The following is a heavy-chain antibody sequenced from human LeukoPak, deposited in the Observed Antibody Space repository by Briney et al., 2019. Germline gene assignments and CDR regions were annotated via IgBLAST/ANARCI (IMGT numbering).Heavy chain of an antibody. J-gene: IGHJ3*02. V-gene: IGHV4-34*01. D-gene: IGHD4-17*01. CDR1: VGSHSGYY. CDR3: ARSAIAHYDFYI. Sequence: SETLSLTRAVNVGSHSGYYWRWLRQPPARGLEGVGEINHCGSTYYNPSLQRRVTISVDTSKNHFSLKLSSVTAADTAVYYCARSAIAHYDFYIWGQGTMVTVSS. CDR2: INHCGST.